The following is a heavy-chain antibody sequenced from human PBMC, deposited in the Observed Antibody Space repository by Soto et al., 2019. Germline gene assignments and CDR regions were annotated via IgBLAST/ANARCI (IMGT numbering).Heavy chain of an antibody. CDR1: GYTITFHY. V-gene: IGHV1-2*02. J-gene: IGHJ4*02. CDR3: GRGRSGQIVVFY. CDR2: IGPESGST. D-gene: IGHD3-22*01. Sequence: EDAVKVSCTAYGYTITFHYIHLVRQAPEQGPEWMGEIGPESGSTRYAQKFQGRVTMTMDMSITTVYMELNNLSPDDKAVSYCGRGRSGQIVVFYWGQGTQVTSPQ.